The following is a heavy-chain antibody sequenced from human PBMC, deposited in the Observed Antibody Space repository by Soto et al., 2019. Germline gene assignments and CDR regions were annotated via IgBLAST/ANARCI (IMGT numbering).Heavy chain of an antibody. CDR1: GGSISSGGYY. J-gene: IGHJ4*02. CDR2: IYYSGST. CDR3: ARGLGSKGGSGGHFDY. V-gene: IGHV4-31*03. D-gene: IGHD3-16*01. Sequence: SETLSLTCTVSGGSISSGGYYWSWIRQHPGKGLEWIGYIYYSGSTYYNPSLKSRVTISVDTSKNQFSLKLSSVTAADTAVYYCARGLGSKGGSGGHFDYWGQGTLVTVSS.